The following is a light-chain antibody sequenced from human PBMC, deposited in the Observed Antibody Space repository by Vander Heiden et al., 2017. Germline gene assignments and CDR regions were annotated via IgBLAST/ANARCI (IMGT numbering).Light chain of an antibody. Sequence: QSALTQPASVSGSPGPSITISCTGTSSDVGGYNYVSGYQQHPCKAPKLMIYEVSNRPSGVSNRFSGSKSGNTASLTISGLQAEDEADYYCSSYTSSSTQVVFGGGTKLTVL. CDR1: SSDVGGYNY. CDR3: SSYTSSSTQVV. V-gene: IGLV2-14*01. J-gene: IGLJ2*01. CDR2: EVS.